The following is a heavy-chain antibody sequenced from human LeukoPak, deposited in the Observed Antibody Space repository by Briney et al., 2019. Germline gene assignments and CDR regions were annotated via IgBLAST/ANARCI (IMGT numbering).Heavy chain of an antibody. CDR1: GFTFDDYA. CDR2: ISWSSGSI. D-gene: IGHD3-22*01. CDR3: ARQESRNYYYEGLDY. Sequence: GGSLRLSCAASGFTFDDYAMHWVRQAPGKGLEWGSGISWSSGSIGYADSVKGRFTISRDNAKNSLYLQMNSLRPDDTAIYFCARQESRNYYYEGLDYWGQGNLVTVSS. J-gene: IGHJ4*02. V-gene: IGHV3-9*01.